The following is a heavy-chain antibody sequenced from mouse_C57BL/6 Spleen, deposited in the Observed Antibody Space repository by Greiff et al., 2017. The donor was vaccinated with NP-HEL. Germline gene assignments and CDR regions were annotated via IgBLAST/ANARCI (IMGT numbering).Heavy chain of an antibody. D-gene: IGHD1-1*01. CDR1: GFTFSSYG. V-gene: IGHV5-6*01. CDR3: ARHNYGSSRGYFDY. J-gene: IGHJ2*01. Sequence: EVKLVESGGDLVKPGGSLKLSCAASGFTFSSYGMSWVRQTPDKRLEWVATISSGGSYTYYPDSVKGRFTISRDNAKNTLYLQMSSLKSEDTAMYYCARHNYGSSRGYFDYWGQGTTLTVSS. CDR2: ISSGGSYT.